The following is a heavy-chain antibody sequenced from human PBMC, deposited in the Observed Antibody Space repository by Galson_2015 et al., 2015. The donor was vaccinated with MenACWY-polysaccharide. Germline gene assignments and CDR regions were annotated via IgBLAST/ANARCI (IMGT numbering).Heavy chain of an antibody. V-gene: IGHV3-23*01. J-gene: IGHJ5*02. D-gene: IGHD3-3*01. CDR3: AKDSTDFWSVAGRFDH. CDR1: GFTFTSYA. Sequence: SLRLSCAASGFTFTSYAMSWVRQAPEKGLEWVSAIRSSGTNTYHADSVKGRFTISRDNSKNTLYLQMNSLRAEDTAVYYCAKDSTDFWSVAGRFDHWGQGTLVTVSS. CDR2: IRSSGTNT.